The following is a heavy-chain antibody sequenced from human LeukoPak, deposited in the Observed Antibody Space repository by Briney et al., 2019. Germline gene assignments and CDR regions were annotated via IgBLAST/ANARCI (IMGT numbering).Heavy chain of an antibody. J-gene: IGHJ5*02. Sequence: PSETLSLTCTVSGGSISSGDYYWTWIRQHPGKGLEWIGNMYHSGSTYYNPSLKSRVTISVDTSKNQFSLKLSSVTAADTAVYYCAGGRITIFGVVIIPDWFDPWGQGTLVTVSS. CDR2: MYHSGST. CDR1: GGSISSGDYY. D-gene: IGHD3-3*01. V-gene: IGHV4-31*03. CDR3: AGGRITIFGVVIIPDWFDP.